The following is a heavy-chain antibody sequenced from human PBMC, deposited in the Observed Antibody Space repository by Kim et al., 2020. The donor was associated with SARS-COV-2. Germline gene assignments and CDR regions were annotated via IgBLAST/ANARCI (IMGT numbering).Heavy chain of an antibody. Sequence: SETLSLTCTASGGSISYYYWSWIRQPPGKGLEWIGYIDYSGSTYYNPSLKSRVTISVDTSKNQFCLKLSSVTAADTAVYYCARGITSPGKAFDIWGQGTMVTVSS. CDR1: GGSISYYY. V-gene: IGHV4-59*13. CDR3: ARGITSPGKAFDI. D-gene: IGHD3-16*01. CDR2: IDYSGST. J-gene: IGHJ3*02.